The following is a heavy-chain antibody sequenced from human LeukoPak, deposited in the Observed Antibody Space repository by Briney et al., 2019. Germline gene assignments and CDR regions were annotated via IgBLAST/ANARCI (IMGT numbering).Heavy chain of an antibody. D-gene: IGHD2-15*01. CDR3: AREYCSGGSCYGGDAFDI. CDR2: IWYDGSNK. CDR1: GLSFSSYG. V-gene: IGHV3-33*01. Sequence: PGGSLRLSCAASGLSFSSYGMHWVRQAPGKGLEWVASIWYDGSNKYNADSVKGRFTISRDNAKNSLYLQMNSLRAEDTAVYYCAREYCSGGSCYGGDAFDIWGQGTMVTVSS. J-gene: IGHJ3*02.